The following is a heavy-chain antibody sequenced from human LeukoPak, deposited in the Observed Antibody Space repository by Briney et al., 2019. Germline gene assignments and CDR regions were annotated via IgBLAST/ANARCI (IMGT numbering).Heavy chain of an antibody. J-gene: IGHJ4*02. CDR2: ISGDGGTT. D-gene: IGHD6-6*01. CDR1: GFTFHDFA. V-gene: IGHV3-43*02. CDR3: AKGNNSISLNFDY. Sequence: AGSLRLSCAPSGFTFHDFAMHWVPHAPEKGLQWVSIISGDGGTTYYTDSVKGRFTISRDNNKNSLFLQMNSLRVEDTAFYYCAKGNNSISLNFDYWGRGTLVTVSS.